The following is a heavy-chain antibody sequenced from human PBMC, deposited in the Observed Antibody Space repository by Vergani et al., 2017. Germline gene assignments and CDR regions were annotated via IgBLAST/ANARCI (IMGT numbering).Heavy chain of an antibody. D-gene: IGHD1-26*01. Sequence: EVQLVESGGGLVQPGRSLRLSCAASGFTFDDYAMHWVRQAPGKGLEWVSGISWNSGSIGYADSVKGRFTISRDNAKNSLYLQMNSLRAEDTALYYCAKDNTRARSYGGDDAFDIWGQGTMVTVSS. V-gene: IGHV3-9*01. CDR1: GFTFDDYA. CDR3: AKDNTRARSYGGDDAFDI. CDR2: ISWNSGSI. J-gene: IGHJ3*02.